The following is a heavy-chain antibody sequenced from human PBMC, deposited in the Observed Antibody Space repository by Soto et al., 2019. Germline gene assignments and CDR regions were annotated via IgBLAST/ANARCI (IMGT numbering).Heavy chain of an antibody. CDR2: IIPIFGTA. V-gene: IGHV1-69*13. CDR1: GGTFSSYA. J-gene: IGHJ6*02. Sequence: SVKVSCKASGGTFSSYAISWVRQAPGQGLEWMGGIIPIFGTANYAQKFQGRVTITADESTSTAYMELSSLRAEDTAVYYCARDGSLGGGSYYGMDVWGQGTTVTVSS. CDR3: ARDGSLGGGSYYGMDV. D-gene: IGHD1-26*01.